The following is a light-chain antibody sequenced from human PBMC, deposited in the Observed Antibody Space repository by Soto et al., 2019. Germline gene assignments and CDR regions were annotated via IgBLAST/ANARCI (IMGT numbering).Light chain of an antibody. CDR1: QSISSW. V-gene: IGKV1-5*03. CDR2: KTS. Sequence: EIQSTRSPSTLSASLGDRFGISCVGIQSISSWLAWYQQKPGKSPNLLIYKTSRLESGVPSMFSGSGSGTEFTLTISSLQPDDFATYYCQRSDSYSSITFGPGTRLEIK. CDR3: QRSDSYSSIT. J-gene: IGKJ5*01.